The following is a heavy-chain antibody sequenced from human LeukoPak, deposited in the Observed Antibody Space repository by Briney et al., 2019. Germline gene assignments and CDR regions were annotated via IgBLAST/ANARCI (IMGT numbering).Heavy chain of an antibody. J-gene: IGHJ4*02. D-gene: IGHD1-1*01. CDR2: IYYSGST. Sequence: SETLSLTCTVSGGSISSYYWSWIRQPPGKGLEWIGYIYYSGSTNYNPSPKSRVTISVDTSKNQFSLKLSSVTAADTAVYYCTRRGRNNWGEGNDYWGQGTLVTVSS. CDR1: GGSISSYY. V-gene: IGHV4-59*08. CDR3: TRRGRNNWGEGNDY.